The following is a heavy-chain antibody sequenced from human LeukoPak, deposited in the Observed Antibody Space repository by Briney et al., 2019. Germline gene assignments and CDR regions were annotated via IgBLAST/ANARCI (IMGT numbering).Heavy chain of an antibody. J-gene: IGHJ4*02. D-gene: IGHD2-21*01. CDR1: GGTFSSYA. V-gene: IGHV1-69*13. Sequence: ASVKVSCKASGGTFSSYAISWVRQAPGQGLEWMGGIIPIFGTANYAQKFQGRVTITADESTSTAYMELSSLRSEDTAVYYCARVGLTPEKYCGGDCYSPRPFDYWGQGTLVTVSS. CDR2: IIPIFGTA. CDR3: ARVGLTPEKYCGGDCYSPRPFDY.